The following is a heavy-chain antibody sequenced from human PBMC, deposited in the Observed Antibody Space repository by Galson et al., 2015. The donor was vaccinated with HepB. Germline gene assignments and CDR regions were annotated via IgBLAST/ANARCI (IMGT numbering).Heavy chain of an antibody. CDR1: GFTFSNAW. Sequence: SLRLSCAASGFTFSNAWMSWVRQAPGKGLEWVGRIKSKTDGGTTDYAAPVKGRFTISRDDSKNTLYLQMNSLKTEDTAVYYCTTLPTSITMIVVGEQGGDYWGQGTLVTVSS. V-gene: IGHV3-15*01. CDR3: TTLPTSITMIVVGEQGGDY. D-gene: IGHD3-22*01. J-gene: IGHJ4*02. CDR2: IKSKTDGGTT.